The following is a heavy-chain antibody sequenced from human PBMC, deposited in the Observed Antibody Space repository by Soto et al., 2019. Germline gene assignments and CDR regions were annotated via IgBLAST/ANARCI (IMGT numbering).Heavy chain of an antibody. CDR1: GFTFSSYA. J-gene: IGHJ4*02. D-gene: IGHD6-13*01. CDR2: ISGSGGST. CDR3: ARRGPGTYFGY. Sequence: EVQLLESGGGLVQPGGSLRLSCAASGFTFSSYAMNWVRQAPGKGLEWVSVISGSGGSTYYADSVKGRFTVSRDNSKNTLYLQMNSPRAEDTAVYYCARRGPGTYFGYCGQGTLVTVSS. V-gene: IGHV3-23*01.